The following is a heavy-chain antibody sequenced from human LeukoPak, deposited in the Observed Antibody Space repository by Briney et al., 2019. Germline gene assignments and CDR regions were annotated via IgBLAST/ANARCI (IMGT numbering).Heavy chain of an antibody. V-gene: IGHV3-48*01. CDR1: GFPFKSYA. J-gene: IGHJ5*02. CDR3: ARFNLGWLDP. D-gene: IGHD1-20*01. CDR2: ISSGVTTE. Sequence: TGGSLRLSCAASGFPFKSYAMSWVRQAPGKGLEWISYISSGVTTEYYADSVKGRFTISRDDAKNSLYLQMDSLRAEDTAVFYCARFNLGWLDPWGQGALVTVPS.